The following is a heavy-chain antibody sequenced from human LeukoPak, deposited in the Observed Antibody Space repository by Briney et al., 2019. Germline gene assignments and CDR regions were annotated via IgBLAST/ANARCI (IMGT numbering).Heavy chain of an antibody. Sequence: SETLSLTCTVSGGSISSSSYYWGWIRQPPGKGLEWIGSICYSGSTYYNPSLKSRVTISVDTSKNQFSLKLSSVTAADTAVYYCARPMGSDTGSYSETDFDYWGQGTLVTVSS. CDR3: ARPMGSDTGSYSETDFDY. V-gene: IGHV4-39*07. D-gene: IGHD1-26*01. J-gene: IGHJ4*02. CDR2: ICYSGST. CDR1: GGSISSSSYY.